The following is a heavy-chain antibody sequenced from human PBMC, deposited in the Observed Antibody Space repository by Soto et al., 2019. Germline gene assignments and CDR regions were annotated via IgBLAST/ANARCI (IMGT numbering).Heavy chain of an antibody. V-gene: IGHV3-53*01. CDR1: GFTVSTNY. D-gene: IGHD3-3*01. J-gene: IGHJ5*02. CDR2: IYSGGST. CDR3: TTGLTIFGVVIDP. Sequence: GGSLRLSCAASGFTVSTNYMSWVRQAPGKGLEWVSVIYSGGSTYYADSVKGRFTISRDNSKNTLYLQMNSLKTEDTAVYYCTTGLTIFGVVIDPWGQGTLVTVSS.